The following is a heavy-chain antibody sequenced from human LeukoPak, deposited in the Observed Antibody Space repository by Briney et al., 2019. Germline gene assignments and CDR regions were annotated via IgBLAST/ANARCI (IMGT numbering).Heavy chain of an antibody. J-gene: IGHJ4*02. Sequence: GASVTVSFRVSGDTLIELSIHWVRQAPGKGLEWMGGLHPEDGETIYAQRFQDRVTMTEDTSTETAYMDLSSLTSEDTPGCSCANAEQLDWGQGTLVTVSS. CDR3: ANAEQLD. D-gene: IGHD6-6*01. CDR2: LHPEDGET. CDR1: GDTLIELS. V-gene: IGHV1-24*01.